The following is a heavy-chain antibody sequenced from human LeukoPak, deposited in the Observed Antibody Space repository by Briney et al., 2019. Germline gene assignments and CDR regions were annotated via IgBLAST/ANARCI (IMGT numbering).Heavy chain of an antibody. V-gene: IGHV4-30-2*01. CDR3: ARALSCSGGSCYPYFDY. D-gene: IGHD2-15*01. Sequence: SQTLSLICTVSGGSISSGGYYWSWIRQPPGKGLEWIGYIYHSGSTYYNPSLKSRVTISVDRSKNQFSLKLSSVTAADTAVYYCARALSCSGGSCYPYFDYWGQGTLVTVSS. CDR1: GGSISSGGYY. J-gene: IGHJ4*02. CDR2: IYHSGST.